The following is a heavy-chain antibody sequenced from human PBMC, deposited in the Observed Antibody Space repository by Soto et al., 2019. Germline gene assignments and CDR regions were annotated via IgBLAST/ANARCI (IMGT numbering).Heavy chain of an antibody. D-gene: IGHD5-18*01. CDR2: IFSNDEK. V-gene: IGHV2-26*01. J-gene: IGHJ5*02. CDR3: ARLRDVDTAGWWFDP. Sequence: VLVKPTETLTLTCTVSGFSLSNARMGVSWIRQPPGKALEWLAHIFSNDEKSYSTSLKSRLTISKDTSKSQVVLTMTNMDPVDTATYYCARLRDVDTAGWWFDPWGQGTLVTVSS. CDR1: GFSLSNARMG.